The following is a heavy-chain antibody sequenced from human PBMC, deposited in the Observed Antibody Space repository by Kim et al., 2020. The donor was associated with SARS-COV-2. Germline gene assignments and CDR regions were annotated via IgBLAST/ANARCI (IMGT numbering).Heavy chain of an antibody. CDR1: GGSISSSSYY. Sequence: SETLSLTCTVSGGSISSSSYYWGWIRQPPGKGLEWIGSIYYSGSTYYNPSLKSRVTISVDTSKNQFSLKLSSVTAADTAVYYCARSGGYWYLELWGRGT. CDR2: IYYSGST. J-gene: IGHJ2*01. V-gene: IGHV4-39*07. CDR3: ARSGGYWYLEL. D-gene: IGHD1-26*01.